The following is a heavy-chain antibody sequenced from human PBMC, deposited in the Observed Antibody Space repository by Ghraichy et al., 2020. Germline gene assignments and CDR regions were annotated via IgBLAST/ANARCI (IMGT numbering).Heavy chain of an antibody. D-gene: IGHD2-2*01. J-gene: IGHJ6*03. Sequence: GGSLRLSCAASGFTFSSYAMSWVRQAPGKGLEWVSAISGSGGSTYYADSVKGRFTISRDNSKNTLYLQMNSLRAEDTAVYYCAKVRRDRVPAAPYYYYYYYMDVWGKGTTVTVSS. V-gene: IGHV3-23*01. CDR3: AKVRRDRVPAAPYYYYYYYMDV. CDR2: ISGSGGST. CDR1: GFTFSSYA.